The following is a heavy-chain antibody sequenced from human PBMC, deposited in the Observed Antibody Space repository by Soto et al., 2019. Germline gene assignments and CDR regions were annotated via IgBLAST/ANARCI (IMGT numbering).Heavy chain of an antibody. CDR1: GGSISSGAYY. Sequence: QVELQESGPGLVKPSQTLSLTCTVSGGSISSGAYYWSWIRHHPGKGLEWIGYIYYSGSTYYNPSLKRRVTISVHTSKNQFSLKLSPVTAASTAVYYCAGDRVATESWFDPWGQGTLVTVSS. J-gene: IGHJ5*02. CDR2: IYYSGST. D-gene: IGHD2-15*01. V-gene: IGHV4-31*03. CDR3: AGDRVATESWFDP.